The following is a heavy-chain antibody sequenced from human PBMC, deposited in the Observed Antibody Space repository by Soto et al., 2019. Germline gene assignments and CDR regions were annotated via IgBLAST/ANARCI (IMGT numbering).Heavy chain of an antibody. Sequence: GGSLRLSCAASGFTFSSYAMSWVRQAPGKGLEWVSAISGSGGNTYYADSVKGRFTISRDNAKNSLYLQMNSLRAEDTAVYYCARGAFNIYFDWYFDYWGQGTLVTVSS. CDR3: ARGAFNIYFDWYFDY. J-gene: IGHJ4*02. CDR1: GFTFSSYA. CDR2: ISGSGGNT. D-gene: IGHD3-9*01. V-gene: IGHV3-23*01.